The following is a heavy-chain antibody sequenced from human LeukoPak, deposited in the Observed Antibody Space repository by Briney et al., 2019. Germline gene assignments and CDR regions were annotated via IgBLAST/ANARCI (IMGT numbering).Heavy chain of an antibody. CDR2: IKQDGSEK. CDR3: ARVGQQLVFSRYGLGFFY. Sequence: PGGSLRLSCTTSGFTFSDYAMSWVRQAPGKGLEWVANIKQDGSEKYYVDSVKGRFTISRDNAKNSLYLQMNSLRAEDTAVYYCARVGQQLVFSRYGLGFFYWGQGTLVTVSS. J-gene: IGHJ4*02. D-gene: IGHD6-13*01. V-gene: IGHV3-7*01. CDR1: GFTFSDYA.